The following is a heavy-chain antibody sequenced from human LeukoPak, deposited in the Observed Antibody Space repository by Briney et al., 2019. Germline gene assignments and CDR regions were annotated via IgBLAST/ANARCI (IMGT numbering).Heavy chain of an antibody. CDR3: ARYYYDSCGYLDY. Sequence: VGSLRLSCAASGFTFSSYGMHWVRQAPGKGLEWVAFIRYDGSNKYYADSVKGRFTISRDNSKNTLYLQMNSLRAEDTAVYYCARYYYDSCGYLDYWGQGTLVTVSS. J-gene: IGHJ4*02. V-gene: IGHV3-30*02. CDR2: IRYDGSNK. D-gene: IGHD3-22*01. CDR1: GFTFSSYG.